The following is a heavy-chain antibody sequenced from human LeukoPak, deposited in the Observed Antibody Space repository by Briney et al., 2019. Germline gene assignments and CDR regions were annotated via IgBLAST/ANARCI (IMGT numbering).Heavy chain of an antibody. CDR3: ARSWRSGSSPIYFDY. D-gene: IGHD1-26*01. CDR2: IWYDGSNK. Sequence: QSGRSLRLSCAASGFTFSSYGMHWVRQAPGKGLEWVAVIWYDGSNKYYADSVKGRFTISRDNSKNTLYLQMNSLRAEDTAVYYCARSWRSGSSPIYFDYWGQGTLVTVSS. V-gene: IGHV3-33*01. CDR1: GFTFSSYG. J-gene: IGHJ4*02.